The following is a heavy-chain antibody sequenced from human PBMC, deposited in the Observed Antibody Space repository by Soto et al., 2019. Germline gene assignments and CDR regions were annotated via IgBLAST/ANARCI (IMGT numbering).Heavy chain of an antibody. V-gene: IGHV3-43*01. CDR1: GFTFDDYT. J-gene: IGHJ3*02. D-gene: IGHD3-10*01. CDR3: AKDFSYGSGSYTGSGAFDI. Sequence: DVQLVESGGVVVQPGGSLRLSCAASGFTFDDYTMHWVRQAPGKGLEWVSLISWDGSGTYYADSVKGRFTISRDNSKNSLYLQMNSLRTEDTALYYCAKDFSYGSGSYTGSGAFDIWGQGTMVTVSS. CDR2: ISWDGSGT.